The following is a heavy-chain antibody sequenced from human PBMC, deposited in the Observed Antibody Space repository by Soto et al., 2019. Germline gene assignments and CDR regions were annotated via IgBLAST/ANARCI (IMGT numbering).Heavy chain of an antibody. D-gene: IGHD3-22*01. CDR3: ARWDSSDYGFDY. V-gene: IGHV4-38-2*01. Sequence: KPSETLSLTCAVSGYSISSGYYWGWIRQPPGKGLEWIGSIYHSGSTYYNPSLKSRVTISVDTSKNQFSLKLSSVTAADTAVYYCARWDSSDYGFDYWGQGTLVTVSS. J-gene: IGHJ4*02. CDR2: IYHSGST. CDR1: GYSISSGYY.